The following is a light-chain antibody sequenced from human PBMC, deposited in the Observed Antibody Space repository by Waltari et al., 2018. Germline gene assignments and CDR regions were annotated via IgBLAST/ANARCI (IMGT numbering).Light chain of an antibody. CDR2: DAS. J-gene: IGKJ2*01. CDR1: QSVSSY. V-gene: IGKV3-11*01. Sequence: EIVLTQSPATLSLSPGERATLSCRASQSVSSYLAWYQQKPGQAPRLLIYDASNGATGSPARFSGSGSWTDVTLTISRLEPDDVAVYYCQQRSNWPHTLGQGTKLEIK. CDR3: QQRSNWPHT.